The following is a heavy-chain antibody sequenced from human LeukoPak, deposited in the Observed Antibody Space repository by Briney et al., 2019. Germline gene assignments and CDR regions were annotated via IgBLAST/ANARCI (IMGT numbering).Heavy chain of an antibody. Sequence: GESLKISCKGSGYRFTSYGISWVRQAPGQGLEWMGWISAYNGNTNYAQKLQGRVTMTTDTSTSTAYMELRSLRSDDTAVYYCARAEVGSFGEFAGWGQGTLVTVSS. V-gene: IGHV1-18*01. CDR1: GYRFTSYG. J-gene: IGHJ4*02. CDR2: ISAYNGNT. CDR3: ARAEVGSFGEFAG. D-gene: IGHD3-10*01.